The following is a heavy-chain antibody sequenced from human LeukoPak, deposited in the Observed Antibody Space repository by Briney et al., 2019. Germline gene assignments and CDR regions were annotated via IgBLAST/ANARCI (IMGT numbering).Heavy chain of an antibody. CDR3: AHISSSWPDY. V-gene: IGHV3-23*01. J-gene: IGHJ4*02. D-gene: IGHD6-13*01. CDR1: GFTFSSYA. CDR2: ISGSGGST. Sequence: GGSLRLSCAASGFTFSSYAMSWVRQAPGKGLEWVSAISGSGGSTYYVDSVKGRFTISRDNSKNTLYLRMNSLRAEDTAVYYCAHISSSWPDYWGQGTLVTVSS.